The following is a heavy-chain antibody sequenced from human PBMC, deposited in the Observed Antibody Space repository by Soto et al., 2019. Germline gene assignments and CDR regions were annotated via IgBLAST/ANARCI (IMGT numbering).Heavy chain of an antibody. Sequence: TAGSLRLCCAASGFSVSIYSVNGVRQPPGKGLVWVSYISSSSSTTYYEDSVKGRFTISRDNAKNSLYLQMNSLRDEDTAVYYCARDPPPYYYDSSGYYRKEAFDIWGQATMVTLSS. CDR2: ISSSSSTT. D-gene: IGHD3-22*01. CDR3: ARDPPPYYYDSSGYYRKEAFDI. J-gene: IGHJ3*02. CDR1: GFSVSIYS. V-gene: IGHV3-48*02.